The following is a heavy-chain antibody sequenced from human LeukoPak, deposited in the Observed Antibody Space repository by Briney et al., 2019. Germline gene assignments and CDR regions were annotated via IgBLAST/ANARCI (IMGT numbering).Heavy chain of an antibody. V-gene: IGHV4-59*01. Sequence: PSETLSLTCTVSGGSISSYYWSWIRQPPGKGLEWIGYIYYSGSTNYNPSLKSRVTISVDTSKNQFSLKLSSVTAADTAVYYCARSEIATIRGFDYWGQGTLVTVSS. CDR1: GGSISSYY. J-gene: IGHJ4*02. D-gene: IGHD5-24*01. CDR2: IYYSGST. CDR3: ARSEIATIRGFDY.